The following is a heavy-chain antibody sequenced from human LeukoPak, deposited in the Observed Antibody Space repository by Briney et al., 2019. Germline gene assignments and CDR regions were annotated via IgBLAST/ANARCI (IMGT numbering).Heavy chain of an antibody. CDR3: ARATGIVVATLDY. D-gene: IGHD1-26*01. J-gene: IGHJ4*02. CDR2: IIPVFATP. Sequence: ASVKVSCKSSGGTFNSYGVNWVRQAPGQGLEWMGGIIPVFATPNFAQEFQGRVTISTDESASTAYMELHNLRYEDTAVYFCARATGIVVATLDYWGQGTLVTVSS. V-gene: IGHV1-69*05. CDR1: GGTFNSYG.